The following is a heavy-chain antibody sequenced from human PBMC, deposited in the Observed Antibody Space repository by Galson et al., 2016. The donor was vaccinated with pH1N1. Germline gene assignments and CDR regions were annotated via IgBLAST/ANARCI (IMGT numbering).Heavy chain of an antibody. V-gene: IGHV1-69*06. CDR1: GGIFASYA. D-gene: IGHD3-3*01. Sequence: SVKVSCKASGGIFASYAISWVRQAPGQGLEWMGGINFIFGTASYAQNLQGRVTITADKSTTTAYMKLSSLRSEDTAVYYCARDRSAYYYYGMDVWGQGTTVTVSS. J-gene: IGHJ6*02. CDR3: ARDRSAYYYYGMDV. CDR2: INFIFGTA.